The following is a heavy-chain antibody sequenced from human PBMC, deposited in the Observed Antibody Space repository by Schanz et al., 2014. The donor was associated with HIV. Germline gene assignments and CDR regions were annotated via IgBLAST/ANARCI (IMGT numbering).Heavy chain of an antibody. J-gene: IGHJ4*02. D-gene: IGHD2-2*01. Sequence: QVQLVQSGAEVKKPGASVKVSCKASGYTFTDYYIHWVRQAPGQGLQWMGWVKPNDGGTYYLQKFKGRVAMTRDTSITTASMELSRLRSDDTAIYFCARNRYNLLPFDFWGQGTLVTVSS. CDR3: ARNRYNLLPFDF. CDR1: GYTFTDYY. V-gene: IGHV1-2*02. CDR2: VKPNDGGT.